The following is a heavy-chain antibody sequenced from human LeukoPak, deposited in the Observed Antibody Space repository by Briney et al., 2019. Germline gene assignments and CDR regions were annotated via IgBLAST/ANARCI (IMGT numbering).Heavy chain of an antibody. V-gene: IGHV3-49*04. CDR3: TRRISFRGSDY. Sequence: GGSLRLSCTVSGFTFGDYEMTWVRQAPGKGLEWVGFIRTKANGGTPEYAASVKGRFTISRNDFTSIGFLQMNSLTTEDTAVYYCTRRISFRGSDYWGQGTLVSVSS. CDR2: IRTKANGGTP. D-gene: IGHD2/OR15-2a*01. J-gene: IGHJ4*02. CDR1: GFTFGDYE.